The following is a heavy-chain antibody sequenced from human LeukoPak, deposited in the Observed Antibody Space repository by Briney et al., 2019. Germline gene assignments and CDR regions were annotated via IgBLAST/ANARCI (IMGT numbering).Heavy chain of an antibody. D-gene: IGHD6-13*01. CDR3: ASDHLSIEATGMRY. Sequence: ASVKVSCKASGGTFSSYAISWVRQAPGQGLEWMGGIIPTFGTANYAQKFQGRVTITADESTSTAYMELSSLRSEDTAVCYCASDHLSIEATGMRYWGQGTLVTVSS. V-gene: IGHV1-69*01. J-gene: IGHJ4*02. CDR2: IIPTFGTA. CDR1: GGTFSSYA.